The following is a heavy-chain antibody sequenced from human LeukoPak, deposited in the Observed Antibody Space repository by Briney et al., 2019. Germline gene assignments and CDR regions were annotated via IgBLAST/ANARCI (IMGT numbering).Heavy chain of an antibody. CDR1: GGSISSSSYS. V-gene: IGHV4-39*01. CDR2: IYYSGST. J-gene: IGHJ4*02. Sequence: PSETLSLTCTVSGGSISSSSYSWGWIRQPPGKGLEWIGSIYYSGSTYYNPSLKSRVTISVDTSKNQFSLKLSSVTAADTAVYYCASGYLDYFDYWGQGTLVTVSS. D-gene: IGHD5-18*01. CDR3: ASGYLDYFDY.